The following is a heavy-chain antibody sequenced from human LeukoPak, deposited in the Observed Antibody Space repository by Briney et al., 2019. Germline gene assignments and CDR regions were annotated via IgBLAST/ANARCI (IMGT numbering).Heavy chain of an antibody. CDR2: ISAYNGNT. Sequence: ASVKVSCKASGYTFTTYGLSWVRQAPGQGLEWMGWISAYNGNTNYAQKLQGRVTMTTDTSTTTAYMELRSLRSDDTAVYYCVRSSIAATDRPYYFDYWGQGTLVTVSS. CDR1: GYTFTTYG. D-gene: IGHD6-13*01. CDR3: VRSSIAATDRPYYFDY. J-gene: IGHJ4*02. V-gene: IGHV1-18*01.